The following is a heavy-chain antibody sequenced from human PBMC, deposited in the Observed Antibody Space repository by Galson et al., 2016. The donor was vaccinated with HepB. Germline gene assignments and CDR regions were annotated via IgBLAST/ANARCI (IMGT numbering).Heavy chain of an antibody. CDR3: ARDDHYGVYFDL. V-gene: IGHV3-9*01. D-gene: IGHD3-16*01. CDR1: GFNFDDYA. J-gene: IGHJ4*02. CDR2: ISWNSGHI. Sequence: SLRLSCAASGFNFDDYAMHWVRQAPGKGLEWVSSISWNSGHIDYADSVKGRFTISRDNAQNSLFLQMNSLRAEDTALYFCARDDHYGVYFDLWGQGTLVTVSS.